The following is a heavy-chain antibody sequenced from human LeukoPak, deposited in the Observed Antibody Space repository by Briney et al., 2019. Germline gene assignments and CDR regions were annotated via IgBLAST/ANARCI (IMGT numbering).Heavy chain of an antibody. Sequence: GESLMISCKGSGYSFSSYWIGWVHQMPGKGLEWMGIIYPGDSETRYSPSFQGQVTISADKSISTAYLQWSSLKASDTAMYYCARTSGAIYEAKNLWGQGTLVTVSS. CDR1: GYSFSSYW. J-gene: IGHJ5*02. CDR2: IYPGDSET. D-gene: IGHD2-2*02. CDR3: ARTSGAIYEAKNL. V-gene: IGHV5-51*07.